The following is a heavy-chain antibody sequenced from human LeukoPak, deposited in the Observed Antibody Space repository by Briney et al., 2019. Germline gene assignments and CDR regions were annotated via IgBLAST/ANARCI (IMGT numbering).Heavy chain of an antibody. CDR1: GLTFSDFW. CDR2: INQDGSEI. J-gene: IGHJ1*01. CDR3: ARSGMAVAATPWD. V-gene: IGHV3-7*05. D-gene: IGHD6-19*01. Sequence: PGRSLRLSCAASGLTFSDFWMTSVRQAPGKWLEWVAHINQDGSEIYSVDSVRGRFTLSSDKHNNSLFLPINNLRAEDTAVSYCARSGMAVAATPWDWGQGTLVTVSS.